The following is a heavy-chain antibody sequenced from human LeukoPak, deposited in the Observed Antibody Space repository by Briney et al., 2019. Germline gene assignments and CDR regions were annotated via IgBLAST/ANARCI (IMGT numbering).Heavy chain of an antibody. Sequence: GGSLRLSCAASGFTFSSYWMSWVRQAPGKGLEWVANIKQDGSEKYYVDSVKGRFTISRDNAKNSLYLQMNSLRAEDTAVYYCARDVLGVRYFDWWGGPGPEYFDYWGQGTLVTVSS. CDR3: ARDVLGVRYFDWWGGPGPEYFDY. J-gene: IGHJ4*02. CDR2: IKQDGSEK. D-gene: IGHD3-9*01. V-gene: IGHV3-7*01. CDR1: GFTFSSYW.